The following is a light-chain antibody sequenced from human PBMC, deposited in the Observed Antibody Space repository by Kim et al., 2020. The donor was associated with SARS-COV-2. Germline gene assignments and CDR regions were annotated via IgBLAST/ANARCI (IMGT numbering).Light chain of an antibody. CDR3: QAWDSSTAV. CDR1: KLGDKY. Sequence: SPGQTARFTCSGDKLGDKYACCYQQKPGQSPVLAIYQDSKRPSGLPERFSASNSGNTATLTIGGTQAMDEADYYCQAWDSSTAVFGTGTKVTV. V-gene: IGLV3-1*01. J-gene: IGLJ1*01. CDR2: QDS.